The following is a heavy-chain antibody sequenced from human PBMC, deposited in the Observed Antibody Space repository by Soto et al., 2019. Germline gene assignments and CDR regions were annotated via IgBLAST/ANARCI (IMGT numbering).Heavy chain of an antibody. CDR1: GGSISSSSYY. V-gene: IGHV4-39*01. J-gene: IGHJ4*02. CDR2: IYYSGST. Sequence: PSETLSLTCTVSGGSISSSSYYWGWIRQPPGKGLEWIGSIYYSGSTYYNPSLKSRVTISVDTSKNQFSLKLSSVTAADTAVYYCARHFRRGSGSYYNLYYSDYWGKGTLVTVSS. CDR3: ARHFRRGSGSYYNLYYSDY. D-gene: IGHD3-10*01.